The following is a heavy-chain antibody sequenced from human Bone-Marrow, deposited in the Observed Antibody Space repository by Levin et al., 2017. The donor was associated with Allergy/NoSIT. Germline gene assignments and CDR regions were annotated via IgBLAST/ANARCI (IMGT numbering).Heavy chain of an antibody. D-gene: IGHD2-15*01. J-gene: IGHJ3*02. CDR3: ARGRYCRGGTCSVYNHFDM. CDR2: IYYTAST. V-gene: IGHV4-30-4*01. CDR1: TGSISSGDYY. Sequence: PSQTLSLTCTVSTGSISSGDYYWSWIRQPPGKGLEWIGFIYYTASTYYNPSLKSRVTISVDTSKNQFSLKLTSVTAADTAVYYCARGRYCRGGTCSVYNHFDMWGQGTMVTVSS.